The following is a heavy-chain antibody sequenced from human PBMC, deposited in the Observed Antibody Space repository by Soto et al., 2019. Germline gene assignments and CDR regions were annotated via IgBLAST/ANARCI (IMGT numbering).Heavy chain of an antibody. CDR1: EFTFSSYS. Sequence: PGGSLRLSCAASEFTFSSYSMNWVRQAPGKGLEWVSYISSSSSTIYYADSVKGRFTISRDNAKNSLYLQMNSLRAEDTAVYYCARDKLVLGGVISPLDYWGQGTLVTVSS. CDR3: ARDKLVLGGVISPLDY. V-gene: IGHV3-48*01. D-gene: IGHD3-16*02. CDR2: ISSSSSTI. J-gene: IGHJ4*02.